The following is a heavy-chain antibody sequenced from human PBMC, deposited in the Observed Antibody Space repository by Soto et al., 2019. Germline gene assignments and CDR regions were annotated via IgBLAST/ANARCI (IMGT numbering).Heavy chain of an antibody. D-gene: IGHD6-13*01. CDR1: GFSLSTSGVG. CDR3: GHISRCWYHWDY. Sequence: QITLKESGPPLVKPTQTLTLTCTFSGFSLSTSGVGVGWIRQPPGKALEWLALIYWDDDKRYSPSLKSRLTITKDTSNNQVVLTMTNMDPVDTATYYWGHISRCWYHWDYWGQGTLVTVSS. V-gene: IGHV2-5*02. CDR2: IYWDDDK. J-gene: IGHJ4*02.